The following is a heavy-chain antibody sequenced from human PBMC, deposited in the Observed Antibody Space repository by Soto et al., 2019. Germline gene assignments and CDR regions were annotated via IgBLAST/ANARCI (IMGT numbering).Heavy chain of an antibody. Sequence: SVKVSCKASGFTFTSSAVQWVRQARGQRLEWIGWIVVGSGNTNYAQKFQERVTITRDMSTSTAYMELSSLRSEDTAVYYCAAESSRDDILTGLDYYGMDVWGQGTTVTVS. CDR1: GFTFTSSA. V-gene: IGHV1-58*01. CDR3: AAESSRDDILTGLDYYGMDV. J-gene: IGHJ6*02. D-gene: IGHD3-9*01. CDR2: IVVGSGNT.